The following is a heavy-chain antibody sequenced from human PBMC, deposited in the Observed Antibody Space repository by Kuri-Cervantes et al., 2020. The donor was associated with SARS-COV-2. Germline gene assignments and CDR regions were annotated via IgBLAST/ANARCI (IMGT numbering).Heavy chain of an antibody. CDR2: IIPILGIA. D-gene: IGHD5-18*01. J-gene: IGHJ3*02. CDR3: AREVGRQLWSSGNAFDI. CDR1: VGTFSSYA. Sequence: SVTVSCKASVGTFSSYAISWVRQAPGQGLEWMGRIIPILGIANYAQKFQGRVTITADKSTSTAYMELSSLRSEDTAVYYCAREVGRQLWSSGNAFDIWGQGTMVTVSS. V-gene: IGHV1-69*04.